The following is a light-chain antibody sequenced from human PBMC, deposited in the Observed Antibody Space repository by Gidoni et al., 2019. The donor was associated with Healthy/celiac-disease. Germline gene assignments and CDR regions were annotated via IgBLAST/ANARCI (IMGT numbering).Light chain of an antibody. Sequence: EIVFTQSPATLSLSPGERATLSCRASQSVSSYLAWYQQKPGQAPRLLIYDASNRATGIPARFSGSGSGTDFTLTISSLEPEDFAVYYCQQRSNWPQMYTFGQGTKLEIK. CDR1: QSVSSY. J-gene: IGKJ2*01. CDR2: DAS. V-gene: IGKV3-11*01. CDR3: QQRSNWPQMYT.